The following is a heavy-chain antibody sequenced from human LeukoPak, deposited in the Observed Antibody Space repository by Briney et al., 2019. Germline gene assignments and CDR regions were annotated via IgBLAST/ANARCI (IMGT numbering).Heavy chain of an antibody. V-gene: IGHV3-48*01. D-gene: IGHD4-23*01. J-gene: IGHJ5*02. CDR3: ARDETTVVTRVVSWFDP. CDR1: GFTFSSYS. Sequence: GGSLRLSCAAFGFTFSSYSMNWVRQAPGKGLEWVSYISSSSSTIYYADSVKGRFTISRDNAKNSLYLQMNSLRAEDTAVYYCARDETTVVTRVVSWFDPWGQGTLVTVSS. CDR2: ISSSSSTI.